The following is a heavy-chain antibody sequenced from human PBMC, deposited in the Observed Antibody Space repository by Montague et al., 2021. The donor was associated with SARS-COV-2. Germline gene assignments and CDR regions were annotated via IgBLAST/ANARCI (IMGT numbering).Heavy chain of an antibody. CDR2: ISHGGTT. J-gene: IGHJ4*02. Sequence: SETLSLTCTVSSDSFSSSDWWSWFRQPPGKGLDWIGEISHGGTTNYKSSLKSRVTMSIDKSKNQFSLKLTPVTAADTAVYYCAREAKAVSGRLDSWGQGTLVTVSS. V-gene: IGHV4-4*02. D-gene: IGHD6-19*01. CDR3: AREAKAVSGRLDS. CDR1: SDSFSSSDW.